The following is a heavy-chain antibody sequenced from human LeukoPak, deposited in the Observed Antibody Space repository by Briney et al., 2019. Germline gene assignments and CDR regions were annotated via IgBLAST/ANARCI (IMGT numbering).Heavy chain of an antibody. CDR2: INHSGST. D-gene: IGHD5-18*01. J-gene: IGHJ3*02. CDR3: AFHLGYSYALDAFDI. V-gene: IGHV4-34*01. Sequence: PSETLSLTCAVYGGSFSGYYWSWIRQPPGKGLEWIGEINHSGSTNYNPSLKSRVTISVDTSKNQFSLKLSFVTAADTAVYYCAFHLGYSYALDAFDIWGQGTMVTVSS. CDR1: GGSFSGYY.